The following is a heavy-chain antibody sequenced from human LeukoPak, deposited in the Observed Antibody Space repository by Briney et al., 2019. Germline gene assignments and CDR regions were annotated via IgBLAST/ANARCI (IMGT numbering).Heavy chain of an antibody. CDR1: GGSISSYY. CDR3: ASLDFWSGYLSLEGDAFDI. CDR2: IYYSGST. J-gene: IGHJ3*02. V-gene: IGHV4-59*01. Sequence: SETLSLTCTVSGGSISSYYWSWIRQPPGKGLGGIGYIYYSGSTNYNPSLKSRVTISVDTSKNQFSLKLSSVTAADTAVYYCASLDFWSGYLSLEGDAFDIWGQGTMVTVSS. D-gene: IGHD3-3*01.